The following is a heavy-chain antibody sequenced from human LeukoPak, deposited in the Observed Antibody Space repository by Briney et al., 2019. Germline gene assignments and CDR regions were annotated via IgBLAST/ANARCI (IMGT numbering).Heavy chain of an antibody. CDR1: GYTFTNYG. CDR3: ARDPPCWGGSCQFTDTTLDY. J-gene: IGHJ4*02. CDR2: ISASDGKT. Sequence: ASVKVSCKASGYTFTNYGITWVRQAPGQGLERMGWISASDGKTKYSQKLQGRVTMSTDTSTNTAYMELRSLRADDTAVYYCARDPPCWGGSCQFTDTTLDYWGQGTLVTVSS. D-gene: IGHD2-15*01. V-gene: IGHV1-18*04.